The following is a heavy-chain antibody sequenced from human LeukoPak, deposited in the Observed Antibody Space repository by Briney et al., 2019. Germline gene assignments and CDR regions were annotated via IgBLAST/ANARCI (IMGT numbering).Heavy chain of an antibody. CDR1: GGSISSYY. Sequence: SETLSLTCTVSGGSISSYYWSWIRQPAGKGLEWIGRIYTSGSTNYNPSLKSRVTMSVDTSKNQFSLKLSSVTAADTAVYYCATDRKRMEGDYVDYWGQGTLVTVSS. D-gene: IGHD2-8*01. CDR3: ATDRKRMEGDYVDY. V-gene: IGHV4-4*07. J-gene: IGHJ4*02. CDR2: IYTSGST.